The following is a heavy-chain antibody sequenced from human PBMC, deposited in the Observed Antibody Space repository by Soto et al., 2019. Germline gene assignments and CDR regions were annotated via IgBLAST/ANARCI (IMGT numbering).Heavy chain of an antibody. D-gene: IGHD6-6*01. J-gene: IGHJ5*01. V-gene: IGHV5-51*01. CDR3: ARNPPFASSSDWLDP. CDR1: GYSFTGNW. Sequence: GESLKISCKASGYSFTGNWIAWVRQMPGKGLEWIVIIFPGDSDTRYSPSFQGQVTISADKSINTAFLQWSSLKASDTAIYYCARNPPFASSSDWLDPGGQGTLVTVSS. CDR2: IFPGDSDT.